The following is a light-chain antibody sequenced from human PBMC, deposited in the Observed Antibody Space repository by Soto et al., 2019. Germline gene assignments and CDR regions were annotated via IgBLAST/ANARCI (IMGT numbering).Light chain of an antibody. CDR2: ANS. J-gene: IGLJ3*02. V-gene: IGLV1-40*01. Sequence: QSVLTQPPSVSGAPGQRVTISCTGSNSNIGAGYDVHWYQQLPGTAPKLLIYANSNRPSGVPDRFSGSKSGTSASLAITGLQAEDEADYYCQSYDRSQSARVFGGGTKVTVL. CDR1: NSNIGAGYD. CDR3: QSYDRSQSARV.